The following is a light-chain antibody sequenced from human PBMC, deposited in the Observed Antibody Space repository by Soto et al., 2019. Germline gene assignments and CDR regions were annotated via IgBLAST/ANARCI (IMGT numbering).Light chain of an antibody. J-gene: IGLJ1*01. CDR3: SSYTTSYTQV. V-gene: IGLV2-14*03. CDR2: DVS. Sequence: QSALTQPASVSGSPGQSLTISCTGTSSDVGGYNFVSWYQQHPGKAPKLMIYDVSSRPSGVSNRFSGSKSGNTASLTVSGLQAEDEADYYCSSYTTSYTQVFGTGTKVTVL. CDR1: SSDVGGYNF.